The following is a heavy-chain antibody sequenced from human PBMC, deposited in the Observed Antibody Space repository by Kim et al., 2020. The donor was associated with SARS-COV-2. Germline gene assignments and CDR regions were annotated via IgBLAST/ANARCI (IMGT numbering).Heavy chain of an antibody. J-gene: IGHJ4*02. CDR3: ARGRIVATISRYSYARSGFDC. CDR2: NNHSGST. Sequence: SETLSLTCAVYGGSFSGYYWSWIRQPPGKGLEWIGENNHSGSTNYNPSLKSRVTISVDTSKNQFSLKLSSVTAADTAVYYCARGRIVATISRYSYARSGFDCWGQRTLVTVSS. D-gene: IGHD5-12*01. CDR1: GGSFSGYY. V-gene: IGHV4-34*01.